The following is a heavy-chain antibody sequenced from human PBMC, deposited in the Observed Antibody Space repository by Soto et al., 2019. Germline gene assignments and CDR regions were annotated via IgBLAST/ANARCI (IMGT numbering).Heavy chain of an antibody. J-gene: IGHJ4*02. CDR2: INHSGST. D-gene: IGHD6-6*01. Sequence: SETLSLTCAVYGGSFSGYYWSWIRQPPGKGLEWIGEINHSGSTNYNPSLKSRVTISVDTSKNQFSLKLSSVTAADTAVYYCASGGGQLPHPRFDYWGQGTLVTVSS. CDR3: ASGGGQLPHPRFDY. V-gene: IGHV4-34*01. CDR1: GGSFSGYY.